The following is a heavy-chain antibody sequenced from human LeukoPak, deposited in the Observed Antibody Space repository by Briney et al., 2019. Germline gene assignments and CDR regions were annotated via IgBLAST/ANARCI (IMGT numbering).Heavy chain of an antibody. CDR2: IIPILGIA. J-gene: IGHJ3*02. CDR1: GGTFSSYA. V-gene: IGHV1-69*04. Sequence: SVKVSCKASGGTFSSYAISWVRQAPGQGLEWMGRIIPILGIANYAQKFQGRVTITADKSTSTAYMELSSLRSEDTAVYYCARATGDRNDAFDIWGQGTMVTVSS. CDR3: ARATGDRNDAFDI. D-gene: IGHD1-1*01.